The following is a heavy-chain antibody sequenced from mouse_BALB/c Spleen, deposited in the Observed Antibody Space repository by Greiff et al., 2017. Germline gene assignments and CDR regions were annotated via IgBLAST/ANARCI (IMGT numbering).Heavy chain of an antibody. V-gene: IGHV14-1*02. J-gene: IGHJ3*01. Sequence: EVQLQQSGAELVRPGALVKLSCKASGFNIKDYYMHWVKQRPEQGLEWIGWIDPENGNTIYDPKFQGKASITADTSSNTAYLQLSSLTSEDTAVYYWAGDGNRFAYWGQGTLGTVSA. CDR3: AGDGNRFAY. CDR1: GFNIKDYY. CDR2: IDPENGNT. D-gene: IGHD2-1*01.